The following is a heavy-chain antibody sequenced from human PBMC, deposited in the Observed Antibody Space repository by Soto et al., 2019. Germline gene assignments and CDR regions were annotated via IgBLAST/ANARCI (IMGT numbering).Heavy chain of an antibody. CDR3: ARVERGTATTVVDAFDI. CDR1: GGSVNSGKYY. D-gene: IGHD1-1*01. Sequence: QVQLQQWGAGLLKPSETLSLTCAVFGGSVNSGKYYWSWIRQPPGKGLEWIGEMSHSGGTHFNPSLKSRVTISVDTSKHQFSLKMRSVTAAATALYYCARVERGTATTVVDAFDIWGPRTMVTVSS. V-gene: IGHV4-34*01. J-gene: IGHJ3*02. CDR2: MSHSGGT.